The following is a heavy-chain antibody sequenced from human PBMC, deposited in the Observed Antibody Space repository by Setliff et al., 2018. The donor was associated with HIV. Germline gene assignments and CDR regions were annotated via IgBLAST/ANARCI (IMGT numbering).Heavy chain of an antibody. V-gene: IGHV4-34*12. D-gene: IGHD6-19*01. CDR2: IIHSEGT. Sequence: SETLSLTCTVSGDFFSSDYYWGWIRQSPGKGLEWIGEIIHSEGTNYNPSLKSRVTISVDTSKNQFSLKLSSVTAADTAVYYCARRSGWSEDYWGQGTLVTVSS. CDR1: GDFFSSDYY. CDR3: ARRSGWSEDY. J-gene: IGHJ4*02.